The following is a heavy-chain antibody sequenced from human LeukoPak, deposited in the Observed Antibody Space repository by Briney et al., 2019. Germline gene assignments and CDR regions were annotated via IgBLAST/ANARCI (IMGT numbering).Heavy chain of an antibody. CDR3: ARSRTLTTVTTLGY. J-gene: IGHJ4*02. D-gene: IGHD4-17*01. Sequence: SVKVSCKASGGTFSSYAISWVRQAPGQGLEWMGGIIPIFGTANYAQKFQGRVTITADESTSTAYMELSSLRSEDTAVYNCARSRTLTTVTTLGYWGQGTLVTVSS. CDR1: GGTFSSYA. CDR2: IIPIFGTA. V-gene: IGHV1-69*01.